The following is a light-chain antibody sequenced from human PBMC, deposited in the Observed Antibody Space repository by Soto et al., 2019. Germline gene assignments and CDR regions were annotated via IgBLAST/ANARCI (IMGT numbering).Light chain of an antibody. J-gene: IGKJ4*01. CDR2: DAS. CDR3: QQRSNWPSLT. CDR1: RSVSRY. Sequence: EIVLTQSPATLSLSPGERSTLSCRASRSVSRYLASYQQKPGQAPRPLIYDASTRATGIPARFSGSGSGTDFTLTISSLEPEDFAVYYCQQRSNWPSLTFGGGTKVDIK. V-gene: IGKV3-11*01.